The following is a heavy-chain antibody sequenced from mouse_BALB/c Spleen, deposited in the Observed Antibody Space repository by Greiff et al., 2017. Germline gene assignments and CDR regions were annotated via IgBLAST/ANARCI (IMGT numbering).Heavy chain of an antibody. CDR3: ARQAYGNPWFAY. D-gene: IGHD2-10*02. J-gene: IGHJ3*01. CDR2: IWSDGST. CDR1: GFSFTSYG. V-gene: IGHV2-6-2*01. Sequence: QVQLKESGPDLVAPSQSLSITCTVSGFSFTSYGVHWVRQPPGKGLEWLVVIWSDGSTTYKSALKSRLSINKDNSKTQVFLKMNSLQTDDTAMYYCARQAYGNPWFAYWGQGTLVTVSA.